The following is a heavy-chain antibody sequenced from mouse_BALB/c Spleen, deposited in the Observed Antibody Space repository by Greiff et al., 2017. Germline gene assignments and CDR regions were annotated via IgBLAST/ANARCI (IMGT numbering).Heavy chain of an antibody. J-gene: IGHJ4*01. CDR2: IYPSDSYT. Sequence: QVQLQQPGAELVRPGASVKLSCKASGYTFTSYWINWVKQRPGQGLEWIGNIYPSDSYTNYNQKFKDKATLTVDKSSSTAYMQLSSPTSEDSAVYYCTKGGPGDAMDYWGQGTSVTVSA. D-gene: IGHD1-1*02. CDR3: TKGGPGDAMDY. V-gene: IGHV1-69*02. CDR1: GYTFTSYW.